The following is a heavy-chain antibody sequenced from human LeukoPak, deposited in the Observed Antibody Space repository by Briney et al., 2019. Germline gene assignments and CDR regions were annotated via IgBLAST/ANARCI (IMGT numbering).Heavy chain of an antibody. V-gene: IGHV5-51*01. J-gene: IGHJ4*02. CDR3: ARALGYCSSTSRSYYFDY. D-gene: IGHD2-2*01. CDR2: IYPGDSDT. CDR1: GYSFTSYW. Sequence: GESLKISCKGSGYSFTSYWIGWVRQMPGKGLEWMGIIYPGDSDTRYSPSFQGQVTISADKSISTAYLQWSSLKASDTAMYYCARALGYCSSTSRSYYFDYWGQGTLVTVSS.